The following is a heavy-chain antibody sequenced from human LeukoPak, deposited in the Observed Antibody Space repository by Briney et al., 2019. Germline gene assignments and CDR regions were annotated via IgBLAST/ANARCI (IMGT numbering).Heavy chain of an antibody. Sequence: SETLSLTCAVSGGSISSGGYSWSWIRQPPGKGLEWIGYIYHSGSTYYNPSLKSRVTISVDRSKNQFSLKLSSVTAADTAVYYCARGGSSWYYFDYWGQGTLVTVSS. CDR3: ARGGSSWYYFDY. D-gene: IGHD6-13*01. CDR2: IYHSGST. V-gene: IGHV4-30-2*01. CDR1: GGSISSGGYS. J-gene: IGHJ4*02.